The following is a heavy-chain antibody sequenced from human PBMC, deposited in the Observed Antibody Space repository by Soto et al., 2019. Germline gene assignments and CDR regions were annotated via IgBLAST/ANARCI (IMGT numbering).Heavy chain of an antibody. CDR1: GYSFDTFG. V-gene: IGHV1-18*01. Sequence: QVQVVQSGAEVKKPGASVKVACKASGYSFDTFGMSWVRQAPGQGLEWMGWISIEKGDTNSAQKFQDRVTMTTDTSTSTAYMELMSLTSDDTAVYYCARCYCSVGSCFTCWHFDLWGRGTVVTVSS. CDR2: ISIEKGDT. J-gene: IGHJ2*01. CDR3: ARCYCSVGSCFTCWHFDL. D-gene: IGHD2-15*01.